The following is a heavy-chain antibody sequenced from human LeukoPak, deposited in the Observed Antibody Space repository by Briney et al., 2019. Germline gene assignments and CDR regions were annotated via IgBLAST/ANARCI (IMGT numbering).Heavy chain of an antibody. CDR3: ARLRSAAFDI. CDR2: IGTAGDT. Sequence: GGSLRLSCAASGFTFSSSDMHWVRQATGKGLEWVSAIGTAGDTYYPGSVKGRFTISRENAKNSLYLQMNSLRDGDTAVYYCARLRSAAFDIWGQGTMVTVSS. D-gene: IGHD4-17*01. J-gene: IGHJ3*02. CDR1: GFTFSSSD. V-gene: IGHV3-13*01.